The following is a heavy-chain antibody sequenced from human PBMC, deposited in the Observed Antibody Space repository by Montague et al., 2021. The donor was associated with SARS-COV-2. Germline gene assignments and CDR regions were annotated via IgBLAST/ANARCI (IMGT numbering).Heavy chain of an antibody. J-gene: IGHJ6*02. CDR3: AAPKDYFYYRLDV. V-gene: IGHV4-59*08. Sequence: SETLSLTCAVSGGSIRNYYWSWIRQPPGRGLEWIAYIYDSGNVDYNPSLKSRVTILVDTSKNQFSLKLSSVTVADTAVYYCAAPKDYFYYRLDVWGQGTTATVS. CDR2: IYDSGNV. D-gene: IGHD2-15*01. CDR1: GGSIRNYY.